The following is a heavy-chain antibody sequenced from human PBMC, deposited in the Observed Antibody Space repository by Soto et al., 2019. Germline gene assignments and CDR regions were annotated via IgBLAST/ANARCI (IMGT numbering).Heavy chain of an antibody. CDR1: GGSISSGGYY. D-gene: IGHD6-13*01. CDR3: ARDGGIAAAGPRFDY. CDR2: IYYSGST. Sequence: QVQLQESGPGLVKPSQTLSLTCTVSGGSISSGGYYWSWIRQHPGKGLEWIGYIYYSGSTYYNPSLKGRVTISVDTSKNQFSLKMSSVTAADTAVYYCARDGGIAAAGPRFDYWGQGTLVTVSS. V-gene: IGHV4-31*03. J-gene: IGHJ4*02.